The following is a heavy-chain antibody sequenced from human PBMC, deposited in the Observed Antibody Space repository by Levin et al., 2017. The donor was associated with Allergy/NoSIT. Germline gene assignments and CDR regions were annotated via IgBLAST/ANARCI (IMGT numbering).Heavy chain of an antibody. CDR3: ARDVAARRSRGLFDY. CDR2: ISGSSSSSSRTI. D-gene: IGHD6-6*01. J-gene: IGHJ4*02. V-gene: IGHV3-48*02. Sequence: SCAASGFTFSSYSMNWVRQAPGKGLEWISYISGSSSSSSRTIYYADSVKGRFTISRDNAKNSLYLHMSSLRDEDTAVYYCARDVAARRSRGLFDYWGQGTLVTVSS. CDR1: GFTFSSYS.